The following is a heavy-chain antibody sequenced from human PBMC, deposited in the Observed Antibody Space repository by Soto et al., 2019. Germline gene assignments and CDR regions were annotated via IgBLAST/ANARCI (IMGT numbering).Heavy chain of an antibody. J-gene: IGHJ5*02. Sequence: SMKVSCKASGGTFSSYTISWVRQAPGQGLEWMGRIIPILGIANYAQKFQGRVTITADKSTSTAYMELSSLRSEDTAVYYCARSYYDSSGYQAWFDPWGQGTLVTVSS. D-gene: IGHD3-22*01. V-gene: IGHV1-69*02. CDR2: IIPILGIA. CDR1: GGTFSSYT. CDR3: ARSYYDSSGYQAWFDP.